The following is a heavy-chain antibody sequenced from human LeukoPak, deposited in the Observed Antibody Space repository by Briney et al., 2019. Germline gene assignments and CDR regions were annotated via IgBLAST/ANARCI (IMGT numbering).Heavy chain of an antibody. CDR3: AKDSSGSYEGWFDP. Sequence: GRSLRLSCEASGFTFSNYGMHWVRQAPGKGLEWVAVISYDGSNKYYADSVKGRFTISRDNSKNTLYLQMNSLRAEDTAVYYCAKDSSGSYEGWFDPWGQGTLVTVSS. D-gene: IGHD1-26*01. J-gene: IGHJ5*02. CDR1: GFTFSNYG. CDR2: ISYDGSNK. V-gene: IGHV3-30*18.